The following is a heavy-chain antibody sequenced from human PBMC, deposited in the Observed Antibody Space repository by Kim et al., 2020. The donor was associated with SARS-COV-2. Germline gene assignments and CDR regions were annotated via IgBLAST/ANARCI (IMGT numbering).Heavy chain of an antibody. CDR2: IYYSGST. J-gene: IGHJ4*02. V-gene: IGHV4-59*13. CDR1: GGSISSYY. Sequence: SETLSLTCTVSGGSISSYYWSWIRQPPGKGLEWIGYIYYSGSTNYNPSLKSRVTISVDTSKNQFSLKLSSVTAADTAVYYCAREGGPRLGLDYWGQGTLVTVSS. CDR3: AREGGPRLGLDY. D-gene: IGHD6-19*01.